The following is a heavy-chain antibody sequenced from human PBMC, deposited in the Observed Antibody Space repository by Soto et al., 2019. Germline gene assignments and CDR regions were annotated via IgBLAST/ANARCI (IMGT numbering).Heavy chain of an antibody. D-gene: IGHD2-21*01. J-gene: IGHJ3*02. Sequence: EVQLVESGGGLVQPGGSLRLSCAVSGFTFSSYSMSWVRQAPGKGLEWLSYTSSSSSVIYYADSVKGRITVSRDNAKNSLYLQMHSLRDEDTAVYYCAIYVIIPRAFDIWGKGTVVTVSS. CDR3: AIYVIIPRAFDI. CDR1: GFTFSSYS. CDR2: TSSSSSVI. V-gene: IGHV3-48*02.